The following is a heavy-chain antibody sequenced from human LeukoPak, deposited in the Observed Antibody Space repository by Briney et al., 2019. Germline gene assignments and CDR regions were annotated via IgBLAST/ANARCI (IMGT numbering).Heavy chain of an antibody. V-gene: IGHV1-2*02. CDR2: INPNSGGT. Sequence: ASVKVSCKASGYTFTGYYMHWVRQAPGQGLEWMGWINPNSGGTNYAQKLQGRVTMTTDTSTSTAYMELRSLRSDDTAVYYCARDGDTYYYDSSGYYSPLPFDYWGQGTLVTVSS. CDR3: ARDGDTYYYDSSGYYSPLPFDY. CDR1: GYTFTGYY. D-gene: IGHD3-22*01. J-gene: IGHJ4*02.